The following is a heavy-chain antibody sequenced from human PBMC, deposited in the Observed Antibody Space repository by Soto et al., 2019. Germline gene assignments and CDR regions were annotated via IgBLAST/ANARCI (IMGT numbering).Heavy chain of an antibody. CDR1: GGSVTNSSYY. J-gene: IGHJ4*02. D-gene: IGHD2-2*01. V-gene: IGHV4-39*01. CDR3: VSQRSTVQTQAYFDY. Sequence: SETLSLTCTVSGGSVTNSSYYWGWIRHSPGKGLEWIGSVYYRGRSYSKSSAKSRVTISVDTSKNRFSLSLNSVTASDTAVYFCVSQRSTVQTQAYFDYWGPGALAPVSS. CDR2: VYYRGRS.